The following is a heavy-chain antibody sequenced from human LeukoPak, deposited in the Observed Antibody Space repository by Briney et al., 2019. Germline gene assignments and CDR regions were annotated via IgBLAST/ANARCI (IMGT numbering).Heavy chain of an antibody. J-gene: IGHJ5*02. Sequence: SETLSLTCTVSGYSISSGYYWGWIRQPPGKGLEWIGSIYHSGSTCYNPSLKSRVTISVDTSKNQFSLKLSSVTAADTAVYYCARVGYSYGNWFDPWGQGTLVTVSS. CDR2: IYHSGST. CDR3: ARVGYSYGNWFDP. CDR1: GYSISSGYY. D-gene: IGHD5-18*01. V-gene: IGHV4-38-2*02.